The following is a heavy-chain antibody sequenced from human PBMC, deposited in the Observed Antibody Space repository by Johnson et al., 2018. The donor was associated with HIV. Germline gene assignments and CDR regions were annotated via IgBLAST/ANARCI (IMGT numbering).Heavy chain of an antibody. CDR2: ITWNSDTT. V-gene: IGHV3-9*01. CDR1: GFTFENYA. CDR3: VKDIGYGGPSDGAFDI. Sequence: VQLVESGGGLVQPGRSLRLSCAGSGFTFENYAMHWVRQAPGKGLEWVSGITWNSDTTGYADSVKGRFAISRDSAKTSLYLQMNSLRPEDTALYYCVKDIGYGGPSDGAFDIWGQGTMVSVSS. D-gene: IGHD4-23*01. J-gene: IGHJ3*02.